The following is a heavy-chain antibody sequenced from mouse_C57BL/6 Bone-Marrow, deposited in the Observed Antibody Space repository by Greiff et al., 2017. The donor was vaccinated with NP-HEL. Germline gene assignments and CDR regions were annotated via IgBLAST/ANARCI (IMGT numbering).Heavy chain of an antibody. Sequence: EVQLQQSGPELVKPGASVKMSCKASGYTFTDYNMHWVKQSHGKSLEWIGYINPNNGGTSYNQKFKGKATLTVNKSSSTAYMELRSLTSEDSAVYYCAGYYPLLFDYWGQGTTLTVSS. D-gene: IGHD2-3*01. V-gene: IGHV1-22*01. CDR2: INPNNGGT. CDR1: GYTFTDYN. J-gene: IGHJ2*01. CDR3: AGYYPLLFDY.